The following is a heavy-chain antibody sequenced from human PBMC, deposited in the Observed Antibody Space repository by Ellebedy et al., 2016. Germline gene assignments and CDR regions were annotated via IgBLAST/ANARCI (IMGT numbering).Heavy chain of an antibody. Sequence: SVKVSXXASGGTFSSYAISWVRQAPGQGLEWMGRIIPILGIANYAQKFQGRVTITADKSTSTAYMELSSLRSEDTAVYYCASPYDSSGYYEALGYWGQGTLVTVSS. J-gene: IGHJ4*02. CDR1: GGTFSSYA. CDR2: IIPILGIA. D-gene: IGHD3-22*01. V-gene: IGHV1-69*04. CDR3: ASPYDSSGYYEALGY.